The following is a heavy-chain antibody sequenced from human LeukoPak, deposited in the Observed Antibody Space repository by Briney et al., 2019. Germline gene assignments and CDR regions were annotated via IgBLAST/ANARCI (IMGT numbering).Heavy chain of an antibody. CDR3: ATKGDSSGYYGYFDY. CDR1: GFTFSSYA. Sequence: GGSLRLSCVASGFTFSSYAMIWVRQAPGKGLEWVSTISGSGGTTDYADSVKGRFTISRDNSKNTLYLQVNSLRGEDTAVYYCATKGDSSGYYGYFDYWGQGTLVTVSS. V-gene: IGHV3-23*01. CDR2: ISGSGGTT. J-gene: IGHJ4*02. D-gene: IGHD3-22*01.